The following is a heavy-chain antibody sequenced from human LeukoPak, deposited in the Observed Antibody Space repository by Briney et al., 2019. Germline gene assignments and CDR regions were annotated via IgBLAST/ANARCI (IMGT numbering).Heavy chain of an antibody. CDR2: INTDGSST. Sequence: GGSLRLSCAASGFIFSSYWMHWVRHAPGKGLAWVSRINTDGSSTSYADSVKGRFTISRDNAKNTLYLQMNSLRAEDTAVYYCARDRYSYGYSFLYYWGQGTLVTVSS. D-gene: IGHD5-18*01. CDR3: ARDRYSYGYSFLYY. V-gene: IGHV3-74*01. CDR1: GFIFSSYW. J-gene: IGHJ4*02.